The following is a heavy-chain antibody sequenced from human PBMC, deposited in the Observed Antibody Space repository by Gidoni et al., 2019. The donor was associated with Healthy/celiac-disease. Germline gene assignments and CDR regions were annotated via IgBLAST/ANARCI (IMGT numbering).Heavy chain of an antibody. V-gene: IGHV3-21*01. CDR2: ISSISSYI. CDR1: GFTFSSYS. Sequence: EVQLVESGGGLVKPGGSLRRSCAASGFTFSSYSMNWVRQAPGKGLEWVSSISSISSYIYYAVSVKGRFTISRDNAKNSLYLQMNSLRAEDTAVYYCARDLEGPAQDYYYYYGMDVWGQGTTVTVSS. CDR3: ARDLEGPAQDYYYYYGMDV. J-gene: IGHJ6*02.